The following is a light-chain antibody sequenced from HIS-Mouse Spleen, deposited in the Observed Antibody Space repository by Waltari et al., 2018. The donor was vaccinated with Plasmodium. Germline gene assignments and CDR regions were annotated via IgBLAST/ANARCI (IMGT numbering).Light chain of an antibody. J-gene: IGKJ1*01. CDR2: GAS. CDR1: QSVSSN. V-gene: IGKV3-15*01. CDR3: QQYNNWPRGT. Sequence: EIVMTQSPATLSVSPGEKATLSCRARQSVSSNLDWYQQKPGQAPRLLIYGASTRATCIPARFSGSGSGTEFTLTISSMQSEDFAVYYCQQYNNWPRGTFGQGTKVEIK.